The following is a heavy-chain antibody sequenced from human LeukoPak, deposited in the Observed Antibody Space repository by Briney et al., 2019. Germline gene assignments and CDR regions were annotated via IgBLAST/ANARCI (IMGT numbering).Heavy chain of an antibody. Sequence: PSETLSLTCAVYGGSFSGYYWSWIRQPPGKGLEWIGEINHSGSTNYNPSLKSRVTISVDTSKNQFSLKLSSVTAADTAVYYCARGLRFLEWLSTSYNWFDPWGQGTLVTVSS. D-gene: IGHD3-3*01. CDR2: INHSGST. J-gene: IGHJ5*02. CDR1: GGSFSGYY. V-gene: IGHV4-34*01. CDR3: ARGLRFLEWLSTSYNWFDP.